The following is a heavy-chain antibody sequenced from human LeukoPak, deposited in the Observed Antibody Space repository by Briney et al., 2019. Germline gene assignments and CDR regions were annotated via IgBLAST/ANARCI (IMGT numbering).Heavy chain of an antibody. J-gene: IGHJ5*02. CDR2: IYTSGST. V-gene: IGHV4-61*02. CDR1: GGSISSGSYY. CDR3: ARDHGGSGWFGDDWFDP. D-gene: IGHD3-10*01. Sequence: PSETLSLTCTVSGGSISSGSYYWSWIRQPAGKGLEWIGRIYTSGSTNYNPSLKSRVTISVDTSKNQFSLKLSSVTAADTAVYYCARDHGGSGWFGDDWFDPWGQGTLVTVSS.